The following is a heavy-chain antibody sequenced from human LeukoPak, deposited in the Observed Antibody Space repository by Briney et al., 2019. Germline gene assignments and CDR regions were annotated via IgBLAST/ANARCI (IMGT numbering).Heavy chain of an antibody. Sequence: ASVKVSCKASGYTFTSYGISWVRQAPGQGLEWMGWISAYNGNTNYAKKLQGRVTMTTDTSTSTAYMELRSLRSDDTAVYYCARDVGDIVVVPAVNWFDPWGQGTLVTVSS. J-gene: IGHJ5*02. D-gene: IGHD2-2*01. CDR2: ISAYNGNT. CDR3: ARDVGDIVVVPAVNWFDP. V-gene: IGHV1-18*01. CDR1: GYTFTSYG.